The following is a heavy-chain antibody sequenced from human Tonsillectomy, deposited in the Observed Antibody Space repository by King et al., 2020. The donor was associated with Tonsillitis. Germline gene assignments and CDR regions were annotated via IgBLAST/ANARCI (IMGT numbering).Heavy chain of an antibody. CDR2: ISYDGSNK. CDR3: AKVKSVETLGDSMDV. J-gene: IGHJ6*02. V-gene: IGHV3-30*18. CDR1: GFTFSNYA. Sequence: VQLVESGGGVVQPGRSLRLSCAASGFTFSNYAMHWVRQAPGKGLEWVAVISYDGSNKYYADSVKGRFTISRDNSKNTMDLQMNSLRGEDTAVYYCAKVKSVETLGDSMDVWGQGTTVTVSS. D-gene: IGHD3-10*01.